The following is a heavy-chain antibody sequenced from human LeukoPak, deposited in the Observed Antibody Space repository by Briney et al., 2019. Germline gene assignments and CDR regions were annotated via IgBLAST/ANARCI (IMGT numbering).Heavy chain of an antibody. CDR1: GDTFSNYD. J-gene: IGHJ4*02. D-gene: IGHD6-13*01. CDR2: IIPVFDTA. Sequence: ASVKVSCKASGDTFSNYDVTWVRQAPGQGLEWMGRIIPVFDTAKYAQNFQGRVTMTTDESSSTAYMELYSLRSEDTAVYYCARSGEKQLVYFDFWAQGTLVTVPS. V-gene: IGHV1-69*05. CDR3: ARSGEKQLVYFDF.